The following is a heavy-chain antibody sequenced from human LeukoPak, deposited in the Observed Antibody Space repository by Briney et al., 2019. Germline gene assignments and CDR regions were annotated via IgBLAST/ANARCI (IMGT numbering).Heavy chain of an antibody. CDR3: ARDPGGSSSY. CDR1: GFTFSDAW. V-gene: IGHV3-15*01. Sequence: SGGSLRLSCAASGFTFSDAWMTWVRQAPGKGLEWVGRIKSKTDGGTTDYAAPVRGRFTISRDDSKNTLSLQMDSLRGEDTAVYYCARDPGGSSSYWGQGTLVTVSS. D-gene: IGHD6-13*01. J-gene: IGHJ4*02. CDR2: IKSKTDGGTT.